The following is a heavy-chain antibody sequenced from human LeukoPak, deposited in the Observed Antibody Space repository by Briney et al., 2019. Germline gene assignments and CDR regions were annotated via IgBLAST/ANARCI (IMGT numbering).Heavy chain of an antibody. CDR2: IYSRDNT. CDR3: ARDRAYGDYAA. V-gene: IGHV3-53*01. J-gene: IGHJ5*02. D-gene: IGHD4-17*01. Sequence: GFLRLSCAASGFTASSNYMSWVRQAPGKGLEWISIIYSRDNTDYADSVKGRFIISRDNSKNTVYLQMNSLRADDTAVYYCARDRAYGDYAAWGQGTLVTVSS. CDR1: GFTASSNY.